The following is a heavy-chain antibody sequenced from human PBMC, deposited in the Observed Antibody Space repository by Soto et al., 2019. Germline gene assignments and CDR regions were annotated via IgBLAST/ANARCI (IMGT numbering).Heavy chain of an antibody. Sequence: ETLSLTCAVYGGSFSGYYWSWIRQPPGKGLEWIGEINHSGSTNYNPSLKSRVTISVDTSKNQFSLKLSSVTAADTAVYYCAIGYSNSYYYYYYMDVWGKGTTVTVSS. J-gene: IGHJ6*03. V-gene: IGHV4-34*01. CDR3: AIGYSNSYYYYYYMDV. CDR1: GGSFSGYY. D-gene: IGHD4-4*01. CDR2: INHSGST.